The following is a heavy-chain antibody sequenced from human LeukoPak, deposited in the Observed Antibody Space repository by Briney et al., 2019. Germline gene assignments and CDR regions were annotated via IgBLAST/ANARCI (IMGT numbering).Heavy chain of an antibody. CDR3: AKDRPNYYGSNGHYYKLNGDC. CDR2: ITSSGAAT. J-gene: IGHJ4*02. Sequence: PGGSLRLSCVVSGFSFNTYWMSWVRQAPGKGLEWVSSITSSGAATYYADSVKGRFTISRDNSDNTLYLQMNSLRAEDTAVYYCAKDRPNYYGSNGHYYKLNGDCWGQGTLVTVSS. CDR1: GFSFNTYW. D-gene: IGHD3-22*01. V-gene: IGHV3-23*01.